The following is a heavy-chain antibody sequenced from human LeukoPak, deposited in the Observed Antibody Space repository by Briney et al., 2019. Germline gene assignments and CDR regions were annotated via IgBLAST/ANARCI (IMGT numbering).Heavy chain of an antibody. CDR2: INHSGST. J-gene: IGHJ4*02. D-gene: IGHD6-13*01. CDR1: GGSFSDYY. Sequence: SETLSLTCAVYGGSFSDYYWSWIRQPPGKGLEWIGEINHSGSTNYNPSLKSRVTISIDTSKNQFSLKLSSVTAADTAVYYCARRGVYSSRTYFDYWGQGTLVTVSS. V-gene: IGHV4-34*01. CDR3: ARRGVYSSRTYFDY.